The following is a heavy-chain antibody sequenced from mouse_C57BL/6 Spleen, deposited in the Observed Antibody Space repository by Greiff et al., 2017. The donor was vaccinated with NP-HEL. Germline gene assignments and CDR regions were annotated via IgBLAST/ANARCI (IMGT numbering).Heavy chain of an antibody. V-gene: IGHV6-3*01. Sequence: EVQRVESGGGLVQPGGSMKLSCVASGFTFSNYWMNWVRQSPEKGLEWVAQIRLKSDNYATHYAESVKGRFTISRDDSKSSVYLQMNNLRAEDTGIYYCTVTTVDYAMDYWGQGTSVTVSS. D-gene: IGHD1-1*01. CDR1: GFTFSNYW. CDR3: TVTTVDYAMDY. CDR2: IRLKSDNYAT. J-gene: IGHJ4*01.